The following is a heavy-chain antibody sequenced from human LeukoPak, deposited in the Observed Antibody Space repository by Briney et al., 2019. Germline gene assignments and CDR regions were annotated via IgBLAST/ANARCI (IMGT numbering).Heavy chain of an antibody. Sequence: PSETLSLTCTVSGGSISSSSYYWGWIRQPPGKGLEWIGSIYYSGSTYYNPSLKGRVTISVDTSKNQFSLKLSSVTAADTAVYYCARGALDYYYDILTGYYTVPCFDYWGQGTLVAVSS. CDR2: IYYSGST. CDR3: ARGALDYYYDILTGYYTVPCFDY. D-gene: IGHD3-9*01. CDR1: GGSISSSSYY. J-gene: IGHJ4*02. V-gene: IGHV4-39*01.